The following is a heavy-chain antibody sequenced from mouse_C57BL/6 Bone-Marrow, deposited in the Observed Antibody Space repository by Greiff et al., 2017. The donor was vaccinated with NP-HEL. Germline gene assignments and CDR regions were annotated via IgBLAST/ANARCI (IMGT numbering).Heavy chain of an antibody. J-gene: IGHJ3*01. CDR3: ARDYSNYVVAY. CDR1: GFTFSDYG. Sequence: DVKLVESGGGLVKPGGSLKLSCAASGFTFSDYGMHWVRQAPEKGLEWVAYISSGSSTIYYADTVKGRFTISRDNAKNTLFLQMTSLRSEDTAMYYCARDYSNYVVAYWGQGTLVTVSA. D-gene: IGHD2-5*01. V-gene: IGHV5-17*01. CDR2: ISSGSSTI.